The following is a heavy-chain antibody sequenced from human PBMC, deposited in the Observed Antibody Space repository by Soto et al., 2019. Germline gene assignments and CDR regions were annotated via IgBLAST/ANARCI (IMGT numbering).Heavy chain of an antibody. CDR3: ARTYGTGSLNWFDP. D-gene: IGHD3-10*01. V-gene: IGHV3-30*03. CDR2: ISNDGSNK. Sequence: GGSLRLSCAASGFSFSTYGMHWVRQAPGKGLEWVAFISNDGSNKYYADSVKGRFTISRDNSKNSLYLQMNSLRAEDTAVYYCARTYGTGSLNWFDPWGQGTLVTVSS. J-gene: IGHJ5*02. CDR1: GFSFSTYG.